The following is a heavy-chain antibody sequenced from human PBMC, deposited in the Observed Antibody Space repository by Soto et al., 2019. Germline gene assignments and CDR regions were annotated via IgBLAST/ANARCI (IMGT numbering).Heavy chain of an antibody. CDR1: GFTFSSYA. J-gene: IGHJ4*02. V-gene: IGHV3-23*01. Sequence: GGSLRLSCAASGFTFSSYAMSWVRQAPGKGLEWVSAISGSGGSTYYADSVKGRFTISRDNSKNTLYLQMNSLRAEDTAVYYCAKDIVVVVAAACFDYWGQGTLVTVSS. CDR2: ISGSGGST. CDR3: AKDIVVVVAAACFDY. D-gene: IGHD2-15*01.